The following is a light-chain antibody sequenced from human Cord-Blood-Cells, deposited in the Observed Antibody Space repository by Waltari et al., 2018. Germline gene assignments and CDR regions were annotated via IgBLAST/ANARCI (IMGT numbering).Light chain of an antibody. V-gene: IGKV1-5*01. CDR3: QQYKSYWP. CDR2: DAS. CDR1: QSISSW. J-gene: IGKJ1*01. Sequence: DIQMTQSPSTPSASVVDRVTITCRARQSISSWLAWYQQEPGKAPKRLIYDASSLESGVPPRFSGSGSGTEFTLTISSLQPDDFATYYCQQYKSYWPFGQGTKVEIK.